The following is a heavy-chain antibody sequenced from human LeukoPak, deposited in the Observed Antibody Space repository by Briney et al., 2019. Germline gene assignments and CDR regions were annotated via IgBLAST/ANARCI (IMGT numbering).Heavy chain of an antibody. CDR1: GGSISSSSYY. V-gene: IGHV4-39*07. J-gene: IGHJ6*03. CDR2: IHYSGST. D-gene: IGHD2-8*01. Sequence: SETLSLTCTVSGGSISSSSYYWAWIRQPPGKGLEWIGSIHYSGSTYYNPSLQSRVTISVDTSKNQFSLKLSSVTAADTAVYYCARGGYCTNGVCYTRYYYYYYMDVWGKGTTVTVSS. CDR3: ARGGYCTNGVCYTRYYYYYYMDV.